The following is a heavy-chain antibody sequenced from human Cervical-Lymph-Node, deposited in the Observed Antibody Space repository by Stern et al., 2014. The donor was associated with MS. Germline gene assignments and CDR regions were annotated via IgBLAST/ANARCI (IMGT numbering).Heavy chain of an antibody. J-gene: IGHJ5*02. Sequence: QVQLVESGAEVKKPGASMNISCTASRDIFTNYYIHWVRQAPGLGLEWMGLASPKTGNTRYAQSFEGRVTVTRDTATPTVFMELSSLRSEDAAVYYCTLVSVVAGASDGFDPWGQGTRVTVSS. CDR3: TLVSVVAGASDGFDP. V-gene: IGHV1-46*01. D-gene: IGHD4/OR15-4a*01. CDR1: RDIFTNYY. CDR2: ASPKTGNT.